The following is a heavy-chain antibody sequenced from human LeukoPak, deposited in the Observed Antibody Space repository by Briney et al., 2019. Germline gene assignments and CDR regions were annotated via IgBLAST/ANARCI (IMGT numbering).Heavy chain of an antibody. Sequence: GESLKISCQASGYTFTRYWIGWVRQLPGKGLEWMGVIYPGDSDTTYSPSFEGQVTISADKSISAAYLQWSSLKASDTAIYYCARRGGRFRVDAFDIWGQGTMVTVSS. CDR3: ARRGGRFRVDAFDI. CDR2: IYPGDSDT. V-gene: IGHV5-51*01. J-gene: IGHJ3*02. CDR1: GYTFTRYW. D-gene: IGHD1-26*01.